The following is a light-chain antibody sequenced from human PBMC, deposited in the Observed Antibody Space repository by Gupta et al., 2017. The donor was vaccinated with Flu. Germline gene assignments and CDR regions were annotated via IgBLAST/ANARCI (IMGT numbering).Light chain of an antibody. V-gene: IGLV6-57*01. Sequence: NFMLTQPHSVSESPGKTVTISCTRSSGSIASNYVQWYQQRPGSSPTTVIYEDNQRPSGVPDRFSGSIDSSSNSASLTISGLKTEDDAYYYCQSYDSSNVVFGGGTKLTVL. CDR1: SGSIASNY. J-gene: IGLJ2*01. CDR3: QSYDSSNVV. CDR2: EDN.